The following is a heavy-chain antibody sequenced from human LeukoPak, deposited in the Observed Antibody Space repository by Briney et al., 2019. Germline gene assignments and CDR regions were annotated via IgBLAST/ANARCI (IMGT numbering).Heavy chain of an antibody. CDR3: ARDEGYDSSGYYQLDY. D-gene: IGHD3-22*01. CDR1: DYTFTSYG. Sequence: ASVKVSCKASDYTFTSYGISWVRQAPGQGLEWMGWISAYNGNTNYAQKLQGRVTMTTDTSTSTAYMELRSLRSDDTAVYYCARDEGYDSSGYYQLDYWGQGTLVTVSS. J-gene: IGHJ4*02. CDR2: ISAYNGNT. V-gene: IGHV1-18*01.